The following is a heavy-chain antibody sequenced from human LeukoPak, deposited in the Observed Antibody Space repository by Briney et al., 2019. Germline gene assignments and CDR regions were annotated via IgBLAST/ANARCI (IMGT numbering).Heavy chain of an antibody. CDR3: ARGIYSSGWSLEY. CDR2: INADGTNT. CDR1: GFTFSSYW. J-gene: IGHJ4*02. D-gene: IGHD6-19*01. Sequence: RGSLRLSCAVSGFTFSSYWMHWVRQTPGKGLLRVSRINADGTNTDYADSVKGRFTISRDNAKNTLYLQMNSLRAEDTAVYYCARGIYSSGWSLEYWGPGTLVTVSS. V-gene: IGHV3-74*01.